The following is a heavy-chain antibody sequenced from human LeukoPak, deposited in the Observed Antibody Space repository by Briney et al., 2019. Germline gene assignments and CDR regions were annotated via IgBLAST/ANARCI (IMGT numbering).Heavy chain of an antibody. CDR2: ISGSGGST. V-gene: IGHV3-23*01. CDR1: GFTFSSYA. Sequence: GGSLRLSCAASGFTFSSYAISWVRQAPGKGLEWVSAISGSGGSTYCADSVKGRFTISRDNSKNTLYLQMNSLRAEDTAVYYCASSRAVVQGVTSPFDYWGQGTLVTVSS. D-gene: IGHD3-10*01. J-gene: IGHJ4*02. CDR3: ASSRAVVQGVTSPFDY.